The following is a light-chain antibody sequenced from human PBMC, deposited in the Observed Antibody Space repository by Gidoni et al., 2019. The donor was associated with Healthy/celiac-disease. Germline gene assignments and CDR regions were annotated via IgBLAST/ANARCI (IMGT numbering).Light chain of an antibody. J-gene: IGLJ2*01. V-gene: IGLV2-14*01. Sequence: QSALTQPASVSGSPGQSITIACTGTSSDVGGYNYVSWYQQHPGKAPKLMIYEVRNRPSGVSNRFSGSKSGNTVSLTISGLQAEDEADYYCSSYTSSSTRVFGGGTKLTVL. CDR3: SSYTSSSTRV. CDR1: SSDVGGYNY. CDR2: EVR.